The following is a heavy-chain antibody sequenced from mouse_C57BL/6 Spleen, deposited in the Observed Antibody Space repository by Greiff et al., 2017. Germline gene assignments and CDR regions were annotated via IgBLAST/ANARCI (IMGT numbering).Heavy chain of an antibody. D-gene: IGHD1-1*01. CDR2: INPSNGGT. J-gene: IGHJ2*01. CDR3: ARPLFITTGFDY. Sequence: QVQQQQPGTELVKPGASVKLSCKASGYTFTSYWMHWVKQRPGQGLEWIGNINPSNGGTNYNEKFKSKATLTVDKSSSTAYMQLSSLTSEDSAVYYCARPLFITTGFDYWGQGTTLTVSS. V-gene: IGHV1-53*01. CDR1: GYTFTSYW.